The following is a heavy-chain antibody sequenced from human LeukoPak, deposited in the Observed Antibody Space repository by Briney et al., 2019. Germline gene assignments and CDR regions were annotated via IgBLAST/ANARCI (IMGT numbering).Heavy chain of an antibody. Sequence: GESLRLSCAASGFTFSRYRINWVRQPPGKALEWVSTISSCSSYIYYADSGKGRFTISRDNAKNSLDLQMSSLRAEDTAVYYCARGAQIVVTPAAQARPGPSGVDYWGQGTLVTVSS. V-gene: IGHV3-21*06. CDR3: ARGAQIVVTPAAQARPGPSGVDY. CDR1: GFTFSRYR. J-gene: IGHJ4*02. CDR2: ISSCSSYI. D-gene: IGHD2-2*01.